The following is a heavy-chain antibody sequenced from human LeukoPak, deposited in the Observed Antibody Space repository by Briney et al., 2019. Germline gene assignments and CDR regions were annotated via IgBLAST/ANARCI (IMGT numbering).Heavy chain of an antibody. Sequence: SETLSLTCTVSGGSISTYYWSWIRQPPGKGLEWIGYVHYSGSTNYNPSLKSRVTISVDTSKNQFSLKLSSVTAADTAVYYCAKTTVTTLDYWGRGTLVTVSS. CDR2: VHYSGST. V-gene: IGHV4-59*08. CDR3: AKTTVTTLDY. CDR1: GGSISTYY. D-gene: IGHD4-11*01. J-gene: IGHJ4*02.